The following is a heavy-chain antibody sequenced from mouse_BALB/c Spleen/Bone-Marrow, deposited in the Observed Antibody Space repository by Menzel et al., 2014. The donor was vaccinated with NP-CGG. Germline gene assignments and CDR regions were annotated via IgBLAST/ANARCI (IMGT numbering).Heavy chain of an antibody. CDR3: ARRDDGYVFFDY. D-gene: IGHD2-3*01. CDR2: INPSSGYT. V-gene: IGHV1-4*01. CDR1: GYTFTTYT. Sequence: VQVVESGAELARPGTSVKMSCRASGYTFTTYTIHWVRQRPGQGLEWIGYINPSSGYTNYIQKFKDKATLTADKSSSTAYMQLSSLTSEDSAVYYCARRDDGYVFFDYWGQGTTLTVFS. J-gene: IGHJ2*01.